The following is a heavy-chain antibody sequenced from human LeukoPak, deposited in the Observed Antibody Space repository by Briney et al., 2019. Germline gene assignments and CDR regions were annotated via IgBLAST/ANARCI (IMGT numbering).Heavy chain of an antibody. CDR2: INTDGSTT. V-gene: IGHV3-74*01. D-gene: IGHD5-18*01. Sequence: GGSLRLSCAASGFTFSSYWMHWVRQAPGEGLVWVSRINTDGSTTSYADSVKGRFILSRDNSKNMLYLQMNSLRAEDTAVYYCARELWVPAPDYYGMDVWGQGTTVTVSS. J-gene: IGHJ6*02. CDR3: ARELWVPAPDYYGMDV. CDR1: GFTFSSYW.